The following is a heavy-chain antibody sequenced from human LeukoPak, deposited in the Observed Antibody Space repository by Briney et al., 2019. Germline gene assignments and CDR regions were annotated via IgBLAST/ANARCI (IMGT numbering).Heavy chain of an antibody. CDR1: GGSVSSGSYY. D-gene: IGHD6-19*01. V-gene: IGHV4-61*01. Sequence: SETPSLTCTVSGGSVSSGSYYWSWIRQPPGKGLEWIGYIYYSGSTNYNPSLKSRVTISVDTSKNQFSLKLSSVTAADTAVYYCARSGWSYRSFDYWGQGTLVTVSS. CDR2: IYYSGST. CDR3: ARSGWSYRSFDY. J-gene: IGHJ4*02.